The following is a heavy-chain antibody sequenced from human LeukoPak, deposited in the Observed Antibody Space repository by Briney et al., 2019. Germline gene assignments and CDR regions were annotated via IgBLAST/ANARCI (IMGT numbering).Heavy chain of an antibody. CDR2: MRQDGSEK. D-gene: IGHD4-11*01. CDR1: GFNFINYW. V-gene: IGHV3-7*03. Sequence: PGGSLRLSCVASGFNFINYWMSWVRHARAKGREWVANMRQDGSEKYYVDSVKGRFTISRDNAKNSLYLQMNSLRAEDTAVYYCARGFGCNYGRFDFWGQGTLVSVSS. J-gene: IGHJ4*02. CDR3: ARGFGCNYGRFDF.